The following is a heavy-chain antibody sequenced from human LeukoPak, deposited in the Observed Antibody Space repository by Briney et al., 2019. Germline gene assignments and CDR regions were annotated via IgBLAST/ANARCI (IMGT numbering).Heavy chain of an antibody. V-gene: IGHV4-61*02. J-gene: IGHJ4*02. CDR1: GGSISSGSYY. D-gene: IGHD3-16*02. CDR3: ARVYVWGSYRHFDY. CDR2: IYTSGST. Sequence: PSETLSLTCTVSGGSISSGSYYWSWIRQPAGKGLEWIGRIYTSGSTNYNPSLKSRVTISVDTSKNQFSLKLSSVTAADTAVYYCARVYVWGSYRHFDYWGQGTLVTVSS.